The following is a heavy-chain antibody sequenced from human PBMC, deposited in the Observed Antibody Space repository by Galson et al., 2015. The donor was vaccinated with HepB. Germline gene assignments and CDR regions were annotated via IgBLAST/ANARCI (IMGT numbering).Heavy chain of an antibody. D-gene: IGHD3-22*01. CDR1: GFTFSSYA. CDR3: ARETYYYDSSGYYYAWFDP. CDR2: ISYDGSNK. J-gene: IGHJ5*02. Sequence: SLRLSCAASGFTFSSYAMHWVRQAPGKGLEWVAVISYDGSNKYYADPVKGRFTISRDNSKNTLYLQMNSLRAEDTAVYYCARETYYYDSSGYYYAWFDPWGQGTLVTVSS. V-gene: IGHV3-30-3*01.